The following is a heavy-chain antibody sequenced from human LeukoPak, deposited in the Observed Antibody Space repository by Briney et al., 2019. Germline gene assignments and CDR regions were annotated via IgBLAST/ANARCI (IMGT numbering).Heavy chain of an antibody. CDR3: ASTPQRDSGNYREPHAFDI. Sequence: ASVKVSCKASGYTFTSYYMHWVRQAPGQGLEWMGIINPSGGSTSYAQKFQGRVTMTRDTSTSTVYMELSSLRSEDTAVYYCASTPQRDSGNYREPHAFDIWGQGTMVTVSS. J-gene: IGHJ3*02. CDR2: INPSGGST. V-gene: IGHV1-46*01. CDR1: GYTFTSYY. D-gene: IGHD1-26*01.